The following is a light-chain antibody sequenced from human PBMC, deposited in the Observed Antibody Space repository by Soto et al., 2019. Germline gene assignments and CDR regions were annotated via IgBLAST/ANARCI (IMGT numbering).Light chain of an antibody. CDR3: SSFTGSSYV. Sequence: SALTQPASVSGSPGQSITISCTGTSSDVGNNNYVSWYQHNPGRAPKVMICDVTNRPSGVSNRFSGSKSGNTASLTISGLQAEDEADYYCSSFTGSSYVFRTVTKFTVL. CDR2: DVT. V-gene: IGLV2-14*03. J-gene: IGLJ1*01. CDR1: SSDVGNNNY.